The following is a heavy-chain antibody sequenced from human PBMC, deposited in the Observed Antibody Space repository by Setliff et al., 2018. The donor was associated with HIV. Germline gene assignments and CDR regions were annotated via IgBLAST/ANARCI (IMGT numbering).Heavy chain of an antibody. D-gene: IGHD5-12*01. CDR1: GGSISSYY. V-gene: IGHV4-59*12. CDR2: IYYSGST. Sequence: PSETLSLTCTVSGGSISSYYWSWIRQSPGKGLEWLGYIYYSGSTNYNPSLKSRATISVDTSKNQFSLRLNSVTAADTAVYYCARGATLLPGYSDRWEYFYMDVWGKGTTVTVSS. CDR3: ARGATLLPGYSDRWEYFYMDV. J-gene: IGHJ6*03.